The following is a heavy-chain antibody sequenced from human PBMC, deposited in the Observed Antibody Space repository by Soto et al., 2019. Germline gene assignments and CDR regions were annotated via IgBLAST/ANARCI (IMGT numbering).Heavy chain of an antibody. D-gene: IGHD4-17*01. CDR2: IHYSGTT. V-gene: IGHV4-59*01. Sequence: SETLSLTCTVSGASITDYYWSWIRQSPRKGLEWIGSIHYSGTTDYNPALKSRVTISVDTSKTQSSLNLTSATAADTAVYYCSREGAFGDTPWGQGTLVTVSS. CDR1: GASITDYY. J-gene: IGHJ5*02. CDR3: SREGAFGDTP.